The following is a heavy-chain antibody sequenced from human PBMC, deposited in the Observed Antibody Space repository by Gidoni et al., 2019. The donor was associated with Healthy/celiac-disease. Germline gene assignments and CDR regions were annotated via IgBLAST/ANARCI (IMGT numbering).Heavy chain of an antibody. D-gene: IGHD3-22*01. J-gene: IGHJ4*02. CDR2: IRSSSSYI. V-gene: IGHV3-21*01. CDR3: ARVHDSSYILRAYYFDY. CDR1: GFNFSSYS. Sequence: EVQLVESGGGLVKPGGSLRLSCAASGFNFSSYSMNWVRQAPGKGLGCVSAIRSSSSYIYYADSVNVRFTISRYNAKNSLYLQMNSLRAEDTAVYYCARVHDSSYILRAYYFDYWGQGTLVTVSS.